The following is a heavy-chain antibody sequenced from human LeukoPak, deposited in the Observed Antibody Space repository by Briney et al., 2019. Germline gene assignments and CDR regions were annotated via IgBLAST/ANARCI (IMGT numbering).Heavy chain of an antibody. CDR3: ARVAGWYYYDSKNAFDI. CDR2: IYQSGST. CDR1: GYSISSGYY. J-gene: IGHJ3*02. Sequence: SETLSLTCTVSGYSISSGYYWGWIRQSPRKGLEWIGSIYQSGSTYYNPSLQSRVAISVDTSKNQFSLKLYSVTAADTAVYYCARVAGWYYYDSKNAFDIWGQGTMVTVSS. V-gene: IGHV4-38-2*02. D-gene: IGHD3-22*01.